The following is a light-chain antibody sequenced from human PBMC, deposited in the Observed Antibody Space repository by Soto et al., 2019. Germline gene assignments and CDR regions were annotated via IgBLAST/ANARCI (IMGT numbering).Light chain of an antibody. CDR3: QQYNNWWT. J-gene: IGKJ1*01. CDR1: QSLSTN. V-gene: IGKV3-15*01. CDR2: GAF. Sequence: IAITQSPATLSVSPGDRATLSCRASQSLSTNLAWYQQKPGQAPRLLIYGAFNRATGIPARFSGSGSGTEFPLTISSLQSEDFAVYYCQQYNNWWTFGQGTRVEIK.